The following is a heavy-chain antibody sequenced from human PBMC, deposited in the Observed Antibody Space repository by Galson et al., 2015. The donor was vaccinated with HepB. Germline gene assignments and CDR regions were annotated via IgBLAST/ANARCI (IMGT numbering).Heavy chain of an antibody. CDR3: ARDYGGNSGWFDP. CDR1: GYSLTNYD. CDR2: MSPKNGNT. J-gene: IGHJ5*02. Sequence: SVKVSCKVSGYSLTNYDINWVRQASGQGLEWMGWMSPKNGNTGSAQKFQGRFTMTRNTSINTVYMELSSLRSEDTAVYYCARDYGGNSGWFDPWGQGTLVTVSS. D-gene: IGHD4/OR15-4a*01. V-gene: IGHV1-8*01.